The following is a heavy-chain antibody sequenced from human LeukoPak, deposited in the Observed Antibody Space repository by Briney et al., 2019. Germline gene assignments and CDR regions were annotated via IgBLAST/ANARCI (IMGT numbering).Heavy chain of an antibody. CDR3: ARGATAYYFDY. CDR1: GDSISSYY. Sequence: SETLSLTCTVSGDSISSYYWSWIRQPPGEGLEWIGYIYYSGSTNYHPSLKSRVTMSVDTSKNQFSLNLSSVTAADTAVYYCARGATAYYFDYWGQGTLVTVS. J-gene: IGHJ4*02. D-gene: IGHD2-15*01. V-gene: IGHV4-59*01. CDR2: IYYSGST.